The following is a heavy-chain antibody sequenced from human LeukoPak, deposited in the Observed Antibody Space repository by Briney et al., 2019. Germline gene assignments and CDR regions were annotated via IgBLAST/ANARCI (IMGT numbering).Heavy chain of an antibody. CDR1: GGSFSGYY. J-gene: IGHJ4*02. CDR2: INHSGST. CDR3: ARRIGDIGVDSQFDY. Sequence: SETLSLTCAVYGGSFSGYYWSWIRQPPGKGLEWIGEINHSGSTNYNPSLKSRVTISVDTSKNQFSLKLSSVTAADTAVYYCARRIGDIGVDSQFDYWGQGTLVTVSS. D-gene: IGHD2-15*01. V-gene: IGHV4-34*01.